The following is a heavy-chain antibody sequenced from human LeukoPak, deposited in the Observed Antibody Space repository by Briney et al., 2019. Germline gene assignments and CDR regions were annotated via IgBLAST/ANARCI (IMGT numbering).Heavy chain of an antibody. J-gene: IGHJ3*02. CDR2: INHSGST. CDR1: GGSFSGYY. CDR3: ARDVYKYDSSGSRAFDI. D-gene: IGHD3-22*01. Sequence: SETLSLTCALYGGSFSGYYWSWIRQPPGKGLEWIGEINHSGSTNYNPSLKSRVTISVDTSKNQFSLKLSSVTAADTAVYYCARDVYKYDSSGSRAFDIWGQGTMVTVSS. V-gene: IGHV4-34*01.